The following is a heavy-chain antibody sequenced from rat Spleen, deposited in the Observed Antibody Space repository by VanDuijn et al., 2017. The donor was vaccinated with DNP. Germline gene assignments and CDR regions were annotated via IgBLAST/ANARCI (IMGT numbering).Heavy chain of an antibody. D-gene: IGHD5-1*01. CDR3: PRLGERLFDY. Sequence: EVQLVESGGGLVQPGRSLKLSCAASGFTFNKYDMAWVRQAPKKGLEWVASISTGGDDTDYRDSVKGRFTISRDNAENTVYLQMNSLRSDDTATYYCPRLGERLFDYWGQGTLVTVSS. CDR1: GFTFNKYD. V-gene: IGHV5S13*01. J-gene: IGHJ3*01. CDR2: ISTGGDDT.